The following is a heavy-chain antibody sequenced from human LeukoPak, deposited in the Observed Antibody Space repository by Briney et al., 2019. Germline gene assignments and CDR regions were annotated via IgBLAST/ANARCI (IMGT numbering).Heavy chain of an antibody. V-gene: IGHV4-39*07. CDR2: IFYSGST. J-gene: IGHJ3*02. Sequence: SETLSLTCTVSSGSISTSNYYWGWVRQPPGKALEWIGNIFYSGSTNYNPSLKSRVTISVDTSKNQFSLKLGSVTAADTAVYYCARDPFTVVTPDDAFDIWGQGTMVTVSS. CDR3: ARDPFTVVTPDDAFDI. D-gene: IGHD4-23*01. CDR1: SGSISTSNYY.